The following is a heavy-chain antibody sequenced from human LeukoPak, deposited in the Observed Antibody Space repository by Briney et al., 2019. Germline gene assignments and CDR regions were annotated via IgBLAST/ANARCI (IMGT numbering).Heavy chain of an antibody. CDR3: ARGFGGDY. D-gene: IGHD3-16*01. CDR2: IGAYNGNT. Sequence: ASVKVSCKASGYTFTSYGISGVGQAPGQGLDGRGWIGAYNGNTNNAQTLQGRVSMTTATSTSTAYMELRSLRSDDRAVYYCARGFGGDYWGHGTLVTASS. V-gene: IGHV1-18*01. CDR1: GYTFTSYG. J-gene: IGHJ4*01.